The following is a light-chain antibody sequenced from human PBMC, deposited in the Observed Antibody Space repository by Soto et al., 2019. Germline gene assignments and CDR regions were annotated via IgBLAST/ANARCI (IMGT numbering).Light chain of an antibody. CDR2: DAS. CDR3: QQRSNWPPWT. Sequence: EIVLTQSPATLSLSPGERATLSCRASQSVSSYLAWYQQKPGQAPRLLIYDASNRSTGNPDRFSGSGSGTDLTLSNSSLEPEDFAVYYCQQRSNWPPWTFGQGTKVEIK. J-gene: IGKJ1*01. CDR1: QSVSSY. V-gene: IGKV3-11*01.